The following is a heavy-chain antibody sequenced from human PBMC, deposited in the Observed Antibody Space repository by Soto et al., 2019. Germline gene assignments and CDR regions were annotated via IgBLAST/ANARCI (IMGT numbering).Heavy chain of an antibody. CDR3: ARGRYGDY. Sequence: QVHLVQSGAEGRKLGASVRFSCKVPGYALTTYVITGGRQAPGQGLEWMGWISAHNGKTNYAQKLQGRVTVTRETSTSTAYMELRSLRSDDTAVYYCARGRYGDYWGQGALVTVSS. J-gene: IGHJ4*02. D-gene: IGHD1-1*01. CDR2: ISAHNGKT. V-gene: IGHV1-18*01. CDR1: GYALTTYV.